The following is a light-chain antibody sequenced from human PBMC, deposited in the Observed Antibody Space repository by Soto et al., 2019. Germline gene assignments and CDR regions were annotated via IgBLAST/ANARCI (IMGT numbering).Light chain of an antibody. J-gene: IGKJ4*01. CDR1: QRISAY. CDR2: AAS. V-gene: IGKV1-39*01. Sequence: DIQMTQSPSSLSASVGDRVTITCRASQRISAYLNWYQQKPGRAPKLLIYAASTLQSGVPSRFSGSGSETGFTLTISSLQTEDFATYFCQQSYSTPVTFGGGTKVEIK. CDR3: QQSYSTPVT.